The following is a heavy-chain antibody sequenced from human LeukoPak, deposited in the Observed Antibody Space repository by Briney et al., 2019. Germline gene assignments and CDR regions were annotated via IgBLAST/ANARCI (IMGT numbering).Heavy chain of an antibody. J-gene: IGHJ3*02. V-gene: IGHV4-59*08. CDR1: GDSIRPYY. D-gene: IGHD3-22*01. CDR2: IYYSGST. CDR3: ARHFTYYYDSSGYPRDAFDI. Sequence: SETLALTCTVSGDSIRPYYWSWIRESPGEGLVWIGDIYYSGSTNYNPSLKSRVTISIDMSKNQFSLKLSSVTAADTALYYCARHFTYYYDSSGYPRDAFDIWGQGTMVTVSS.